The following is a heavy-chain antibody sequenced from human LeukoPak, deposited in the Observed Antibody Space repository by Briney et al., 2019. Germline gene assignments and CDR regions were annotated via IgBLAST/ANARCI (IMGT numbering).Heavy chain of an antibody. J-gene: IGHJ5*02. CDR1: GYTFTSYD. D-gene: IGHD2-15*01. CDR2: MNPNSGNT. Sequence: ASVKVSCKASGYTFTSYDINWVRQATGQGLEWMGWMNPNSGNTGYAQKFQGRVTMTRNTSISTAYMELSSLRSEDTAVYYCARRVTRYCSGGSCYSEPNWFDPWGQGTLVTVSS. CDR3: ARRVTRYCSGGSCYSEPNWFDP. V-gene: IGHV1-8*01.